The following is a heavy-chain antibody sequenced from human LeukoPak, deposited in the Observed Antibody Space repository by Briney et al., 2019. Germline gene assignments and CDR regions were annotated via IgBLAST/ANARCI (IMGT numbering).Heavy chain of an antibody. J-gene: IGHJ4*02. CDR2: MSPNSGNT. Sequence: ASVTVSCKASRYTFTSHDINWVRQATGQGFGWMGWMSPNSGNTGYAQRFQGRVAMIRNTSISTAYMELSSLRSEDTAVYYCTVGPPNWGFDYWGQGTLVTVSS. V-gene: IGHV1-8*01. CDR3: TVGPPNWGFDY. CDR1: RYTFTSHD. D-gene: IGHD7-27*01.